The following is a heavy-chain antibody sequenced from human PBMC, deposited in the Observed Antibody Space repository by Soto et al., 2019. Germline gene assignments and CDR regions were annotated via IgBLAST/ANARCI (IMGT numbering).Heavy chain of an antibody. CDR2: IYYSGST. V-gene: IGHV4-39*01. J-gene: IGHJ4*02. CDR1: GGSISSSSYY. CDR3: ASIVAAFDY. D-gene: IGHD6-13*01. Sequence: XGTLSLTCTVSGGSISSSSYYWGWIRQPPGKGLEWIGSIYYSGSTYYNPSLKSRVTISVDTSKNQFSLKLSSVTAADTAVYYCASIVAAFDYWGQGTLVTVSS.